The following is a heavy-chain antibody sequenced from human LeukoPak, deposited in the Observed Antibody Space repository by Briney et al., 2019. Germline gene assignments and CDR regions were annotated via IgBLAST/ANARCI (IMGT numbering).Heavy chain of an antibody. CDR2: IKQDGSEK. CDR3: ARDGRGSYGFREFDY. D-gene: IGHD1-26*01. CDR1: GFTFSSYW. J-gene: IGHJ4*02. Sequence: GGSLRLSCAASGFTFSSYWMGWVRQAPGKGLEWVANIKQDGSEKYYVDSVKGRFTISRDNAKNSLYLQMNSLRAEDTAVYYCARDGRGSYGFREFDYWGQGTLVTVSS. V-gene: IGHV3-7*01.